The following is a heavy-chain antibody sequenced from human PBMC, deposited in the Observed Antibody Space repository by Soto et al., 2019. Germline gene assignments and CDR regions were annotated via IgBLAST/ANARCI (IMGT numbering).Heavy chain of an antibody. Sequence: GGSLRLSCAASGFSLSTSWMSWVRQAPGKGLEWVANIKHDGSEKYYVDSVKGRFAISRDDSKNMVYLEMNSLKTEDTAIYYCTTDSYMTNIIVRFDYWGHGTLVTVSS. J-gene: IGHJ4*01. CDR1: GFSLSTSW. CDR2: IKHDGSEK. CDR3: TTDSYMTNIIVRFDY. D-gene: IGHD4-17*01. V-gene: IGHV3-7*03.